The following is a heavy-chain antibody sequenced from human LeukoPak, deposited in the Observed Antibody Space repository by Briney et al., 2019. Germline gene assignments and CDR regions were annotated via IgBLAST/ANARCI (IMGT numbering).Heavy chain of an antibody. V-gene: IGHV3-66*01. CDR2: IYSGGST. Sequence: GGSLSLSCAASGFTVSSNYMSWVRQAPGKGLEWVSVIYSGGSTYYADSVKGRFTISRDNSKNTLYLQMNSLRAEDTAVYYCARGHRTGFDYWGQGTLVTVSS. J-gene: IGHJ4*02. D-gene: IGHD2-8*02. CDR1: GFTVSSNY. CDR3: ARGHRTGFDY.